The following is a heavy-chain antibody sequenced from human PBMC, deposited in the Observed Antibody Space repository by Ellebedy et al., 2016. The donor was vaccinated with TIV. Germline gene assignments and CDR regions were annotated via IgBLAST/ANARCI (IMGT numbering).Heavy chain of an antibody. CDR3: ARQAGSSFGWFDP. Sequence: MPSETLSLTCTVSGGSISSSSYYRGWIRQPPGKGLEWIGRIYYSGSTNYNPSLKRRVTISVDTSRNQFSLKLSSVTAADTAVYYCARQAGSSFGWFDPWGQGTLVTVSS. J-gene: IGHJ5*02. CDR2: IYYSGST. V-gene: IGHV4-39*01. CDR1: GGSISSSSYY. D-gene: IGHD6-6*01.